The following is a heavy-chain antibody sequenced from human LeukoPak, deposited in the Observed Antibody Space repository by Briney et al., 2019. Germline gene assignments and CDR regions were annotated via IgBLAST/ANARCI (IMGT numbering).Heavy chain of an antibody. D-gene: IGHD6-13*01. Sequence: GGSLRLSCAASGFIFSSYWMSWVRQAPGKGLEGVAKIKQDGSEKYYVDSVKGRFTISRENARKYLYLQMNSLRAEDNAVYYCARDAAYYYYYGMDVWGQGTTVTVSS. CDR2: IKQDGSEK. CDR1: GFIFSSYW. CDR3: ARDAAYYYYYGMDV. J-gene: IGHJ6*02. V-gene: IGHV3-7*01.